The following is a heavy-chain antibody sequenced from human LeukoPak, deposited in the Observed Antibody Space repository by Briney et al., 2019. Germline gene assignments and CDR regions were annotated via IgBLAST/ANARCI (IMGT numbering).Heavy chain of an antibody. Sequence: ASVKVSCKASGYTFTNYPKHWVRQAPGQGLEWMGVIFPDGGVTEYAQKFQGRVTVTRDTSTRTVYMELSSLRSDDTAMYYCAREHPDYHGFDFWGQGTMVSVSS. CDR3: AREHPDYHGFDF. J-gene: IGHJ3*01. V-gene: IGHV1-46*01. CDR2: IFPDGGVT. D-gene: IGHD4-11*01. CDR1: GYTFTNYP.